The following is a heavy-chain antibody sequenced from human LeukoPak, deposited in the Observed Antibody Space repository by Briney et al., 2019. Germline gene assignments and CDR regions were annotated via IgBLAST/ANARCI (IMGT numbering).Heavy chain of an antibody. Sequence: ASVKVSCKASGYTFTSYGISWVRQAPGQGLEWMGWISAYNGNTNYAQKLQGRVTMTTDTSTSTAYMELRSPRSDDTAVYYCARDVGTSQPYYYGMDVLGQGTTVTVSS. V-gene: IGHV1-18*01. CDR2: ISAYNGNT. CDR3: ARDVGTSQPYYYGMDV. D-gene: IGHD1-7*01. J-gene: IGHJ6*02. CDR1: GYTFTSYG.